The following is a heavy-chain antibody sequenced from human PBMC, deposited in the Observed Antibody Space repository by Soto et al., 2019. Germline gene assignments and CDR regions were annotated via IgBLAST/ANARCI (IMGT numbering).Heavy chain of an antibody. CDR2: ISYDGSKK. J-gene: IGHJ5*02. V-gene: IGHV3-30*18. CDR1: GFTFSSYG. D-gene: IGHD3-3*01. Sequence: QAQLVESGGGVVQPGRSLRLSCAASGFTFSSYGMHWVRQAPGKGLEWVAVISYDGSKKYYADSVKGRFTISRDNSKNTQDLQMDSWRADDTAVYYCAKEPLRFLEWWFEHWGQGTLVTVSS. CDR3: AKEPLRFLEWWFEH.